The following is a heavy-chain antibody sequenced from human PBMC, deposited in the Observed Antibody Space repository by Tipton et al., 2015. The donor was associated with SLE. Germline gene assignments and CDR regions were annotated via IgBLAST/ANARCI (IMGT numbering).Heavy chain of an antibody. V-gene: IGHV4-34*01. CDR3: ARGAKERITLVRVRPYYFDY. CDR1: GGSFSGYS. Sequence: TLSLTCAVYGGSFSGYSWSWIRQPPGKGLEWIGQTNPSGNTNYNPSLKSRVTISVDTSNNKLSLKLTSVTAADTAVYYCARGAKERITLVRVRPYYFDYWGQGSLVTVSS. J-gene: IGHJ4*01. D-gene: IGHD3-10*01. CDR2: TNPSGNT.